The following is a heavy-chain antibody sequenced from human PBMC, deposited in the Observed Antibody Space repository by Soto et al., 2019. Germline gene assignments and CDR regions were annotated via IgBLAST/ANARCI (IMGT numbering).Heavy chain of an antibody. V-gene: IGHV1-18*04. CDR2: ISSYNGNT. Sequence: ASVKVSCKASGYTFTSYGISWVRQAPGQGLEWMGWISSYNGNTNYAQKVQGRVTLTTDTSTSTTYMELRSLRSDDTAVYYCARGPRYCSTTTCFSGVTWFDPWGQGTLVTVTS. J-gene: IGHJ5*02. CDR3: ARGPRYCSTTTCFSGVTWFDP. D-gene: IGHD2-2*01. CDR1: GYTFTSYG.